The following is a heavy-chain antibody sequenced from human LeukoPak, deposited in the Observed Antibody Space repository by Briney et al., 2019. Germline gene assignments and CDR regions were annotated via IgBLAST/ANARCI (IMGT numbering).Heavy chain of an antibody. CDR2: ISYDGSNK. D-gene: IGHD4-11*01. CDR3: ARDPSRLRGYSNFDY. CDR1: GFTFSSYA. Sequence: GESLKISCAASGFTFSSYAMHWVRQAPGKGLEWVAVISYDGSNKYYADSVKGRFTISRDNSKNTLYLQMNSLRAEDTAVYYCARDPSRLRGYSNFDYWGQGTLVTVSS. J-gene: IGHJ4*02. V-gene: IGHV3-30*04.